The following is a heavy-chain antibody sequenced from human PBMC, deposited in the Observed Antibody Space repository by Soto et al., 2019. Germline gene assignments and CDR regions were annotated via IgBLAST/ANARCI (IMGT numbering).Heavy chain of an antibody. CDR1: GFTFSSHT. Sequence: EVDLVESGGGLAKPGGALRLSCTDSGFTFSSHTMNSVRQAPGKGLEWVSSISATGSDIYYGDSVMGRFTISRDNAKNSLYLQLNNLRVEDTAVYYCARGYDVVRVPVAIRVGYFDHWGQGTVVTVSS. J-gene: IGHJ4*02. CDR2: ISATGSDI. V-gene: IGHV3-21*01. CDR3: ARGYDVVRVPVAIRVGYFDH. D-gene: IGHD3-16*01.